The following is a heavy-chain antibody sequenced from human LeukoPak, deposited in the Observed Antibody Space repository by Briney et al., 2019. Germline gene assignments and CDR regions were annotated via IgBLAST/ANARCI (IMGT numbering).Heavy chain of an antibody. CDR1: GYTFSSYD. Sequence: GGSLRLSCAASGYTFSSYDMHWVRQATGKGLEWVSAIGTAGDTYYPGSVKGRFTISRENAKNSLYLQMNSLRAGDTAVYYCARDPGEGYFDYWGQGTLVTVSS. J-gene: IGHJ4*02. CDR2: IGTAGDT. D-gene: IGHD3-10*01. CDR3: ARDPGEGYFDY. V-gene: IGHV3-13*01.